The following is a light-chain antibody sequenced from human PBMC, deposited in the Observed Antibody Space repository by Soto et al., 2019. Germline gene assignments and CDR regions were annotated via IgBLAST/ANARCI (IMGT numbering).Light chain of an antibody. Sequence: QSALTQPASVSGSPGQSITISCTGTSSDVGDYNYVSWYQQHPSKAPKLMIYDVSNRPTGISNRFSGSKSGNTASLTISGLQAEDEADYSCSSYTSTTVLFGGGTKLTVL. CDR1: SSDVGDYNY. CDR2: DVS. V-gene: IGLV2-14*01. J-gene: IGLJ2*01. CDR3: SSYTSTTVL.